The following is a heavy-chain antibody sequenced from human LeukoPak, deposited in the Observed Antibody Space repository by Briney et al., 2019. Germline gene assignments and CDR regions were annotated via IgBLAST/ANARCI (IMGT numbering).Heavy chain of an antibody. V-gene: IGHV3-7*01. Sequence: GGSLRLSCAASGFTFSSYWMSWVRQAPGKGLEWVATINEDGSKDYYLDSVKGRFIISRDNAKKSLHLQTTSLRVEDTAMYYCARGRLPQSYEGFKYWGQGIPVTVSS. J-gene: IGHJ4*02. CDR2: INEDGSKD. CDR3: ARGRLPQSYEGFKY. D-gene: IGHD4-11*01. CDR1: GFTFSSYW.